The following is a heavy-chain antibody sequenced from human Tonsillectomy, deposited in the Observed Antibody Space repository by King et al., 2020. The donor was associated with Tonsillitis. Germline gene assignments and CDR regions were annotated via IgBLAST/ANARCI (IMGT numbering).Heavy chain of an antibody. D-gene: IGHD3-16*01. CDR1: GFTFSNYW. J-gene: IGHJ4*02. V-gene: IGHV3-7*01. CDR3: ASSVPEGGN. Sequence: VQLVESGGGLVQPGGSLRLSCVASGFTFSNYWMNWVRQAPGKGLEWVASIKEDGSGKYYVDSVKGRFTISRDNTKNTLYLQMNSLRDEDTGLYYCASSVPEGGNWGQGTQVTVSS. CDR2: IKEDGSGK.